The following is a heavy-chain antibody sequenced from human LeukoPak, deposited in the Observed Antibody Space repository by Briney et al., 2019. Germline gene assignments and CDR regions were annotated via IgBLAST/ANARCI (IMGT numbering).Heavy chain of an antibody. CDR2: FYYIGST. V-gene: IGHV4-39*07. D-gene: IGHD2-15*01. Sequence: PSETLSLLCSVSCGSISSSSHHWGWLRQPPGKGLEWIGSFYYIGSTYYNPSLKSRVTITVHTFKNQLCLKLTYVTASDTAVYYCARVKGSGYGFMDVWGKGTTVSVSS. CDR1: CGSISSSSHH. J-gene: IGHJ6*03. CDR3: ARVKGSGYGFMDV.